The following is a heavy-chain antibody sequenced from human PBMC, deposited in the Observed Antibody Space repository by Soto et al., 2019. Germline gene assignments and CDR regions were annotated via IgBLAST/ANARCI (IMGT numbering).Heavy chain of an antibody. D-gene: IGHD2-15*01. CDR1: GYSFTSYW. CDR3: AGGYCSGGSCYYGMDV. V-gene: IGHV5-51*01. CDR2: IYPGDSDT. Sequence: LGESLKISCKGSGYSFTSYWIGWVRQMPGKGLEWMGIIYPGDSDTRYSPSFQGQVTISADKSISTAYLQWSSLKASDTAMYYCAGGYCSGGSCYYGMDVWGQGTTVTVSS. J-gene: IGHJ6*02.